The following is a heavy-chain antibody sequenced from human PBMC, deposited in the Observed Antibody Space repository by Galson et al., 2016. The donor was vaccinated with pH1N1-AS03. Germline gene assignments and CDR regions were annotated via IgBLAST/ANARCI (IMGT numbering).Heavy chain of an antibody. Sequence: SLRLSCAATGFTVSSGYHMSWVRQAPGKGLEWVSVIHPGGDTYNADSVKGRFTISSYNFENMVYLQMNSLRPEDTAVFYCARGFILSGSFSGYFQHWGQGTLVTVSS. CDR1: GFTVSSGY. D-gene: IGHD1-26*01. CDR3: ARGFILSGSFSGYFQH. J-gene: IGHJ1*01. V-gene: IGHV3-53*04. CDR2: IHPGGDT.